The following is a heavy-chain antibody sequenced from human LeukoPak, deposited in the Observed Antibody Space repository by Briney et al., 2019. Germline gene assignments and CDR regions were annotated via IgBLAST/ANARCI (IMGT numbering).Heavy chain of an antibody. CDR3: ARGGGYYPIDY. CDR1: GFTFSDKW. V-gene: IGHV3-53*01. CDR2: LYEDGRI. D-gene: IGHD2-15*01. J-gene: IGHJ4*02. Sequence: PGGSLRLSCVASGFTFSDKWMNWVRQAPGKGLEWVSVLYEDGRIYYADSVKGRFTISRDTSKNILSLQLNGLRAEDTAVYYCARGGGYYPIDYWGQGTLVTVSS.